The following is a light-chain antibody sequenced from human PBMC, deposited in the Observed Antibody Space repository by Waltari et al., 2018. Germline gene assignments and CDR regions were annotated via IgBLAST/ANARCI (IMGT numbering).Light chain of an antibody. Sequence: QSVLTQPPSVSAAPGQKVTISCSGSGSNIGNNYVSWYQQLPGTAPKLLIYEKNKRPSGIPDRFSASKSGTSATLGITGLQTGDEADYYCATWDSSLSGVFGGGTKLTVL. V-gene: IGLV1-51*02. J-gene: IGLJ3*02. CDR1: GSNIGNNY. CDR2: EKN. CDR3: ATWDSSLSGV.